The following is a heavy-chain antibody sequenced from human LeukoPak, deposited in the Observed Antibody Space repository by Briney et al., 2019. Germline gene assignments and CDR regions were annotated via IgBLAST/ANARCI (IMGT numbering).Heavy chain of an antibody. CDR3: ARTANFAAGYYIDY. Sequence: SGGSLRLSCAASGFTFSSYTMNWVRQAPGKGLEWVSSISGSSRHKYYADSVKGRFTISRDNAKNSLYLQMSSLRAEDTAVYYCARTANFAAGYYIDYWGQGTLVTVSS. CDR1: GFTFSSYT. D-gene: IGHD6-13*01. V-gene: IGHV3-21*01. J-gene: IGHJ4*02. CDR2: ISGSSRHK.